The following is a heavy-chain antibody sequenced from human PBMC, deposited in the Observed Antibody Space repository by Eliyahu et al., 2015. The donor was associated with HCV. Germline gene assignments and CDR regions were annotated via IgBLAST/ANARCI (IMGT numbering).Heavy chain of an antibody. D-gene: IGHD6-19*01. Sequence: QVQLQESGPGLVKPSETLSLXCTVXGGSITXYYWRWIRQPPGKGLEWIGFIHYSGSTNYXPSLKSXVTISVDSSKNQFSLNLTSVTAADTAVYYCASGGGGIAVAGTGGWFDPWGLGTLVTVSS. J-gene: IGHJ5*02. CDR2: IHYSGST. CDR1: GGSITXYY. V-gene: IGHV4-59*01. CDR3: ASGGGGIAVAGTGGWFDP.